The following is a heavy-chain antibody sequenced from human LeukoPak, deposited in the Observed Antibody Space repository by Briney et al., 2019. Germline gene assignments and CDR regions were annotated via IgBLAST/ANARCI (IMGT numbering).Heavy chain of an antibody. CDR1: GFTFSSYG. Sequence: GGSLRLSCAASGFTFSSYGMHWVGQGPGKGLEWVAVIWYDGSNKYYADSVKGRFTISRDNSKNTLYLQMNSLRAEDTAVYYCAKLVDTAMVEDAFDIWGQGTMVTVSS. V-gene: IGHV3-33*06. J-gene: IGHJ3*02. D-gene: IGHD5-18*01. CDR2: IWYDGSNK. CDR3: AKLVDTAMVEDAFDI.